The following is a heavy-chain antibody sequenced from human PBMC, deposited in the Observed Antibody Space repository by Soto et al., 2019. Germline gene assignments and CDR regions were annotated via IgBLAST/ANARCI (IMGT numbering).Heavy chain of an antibody. CDR2: INDDGSTT. CDR1: GFTFRTSW. CDR3: ARGNYGADS. Sequence: EVQLVESGGGLVQPGGSLRLSCAASGFTFRTSWMYWVRQPPGKGLVWVSRINDDGSTTTYADSVKGRFTISRDNAKNALFMQRDSLRAEDMGVYYCARGNYGADSGGQGTVVTVSS. J-gene: IGHJ4*02. D-gene: IGHD2-21*02. V-gene: IGHV3-74*03.